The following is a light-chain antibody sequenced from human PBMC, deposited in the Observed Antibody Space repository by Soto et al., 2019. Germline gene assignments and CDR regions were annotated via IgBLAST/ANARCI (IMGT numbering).Light chain of an antibody. J-gene: IGKJ2*01. CDR3: QQYNNWPYT. Sequence: EIVMTQSPATLSVSPGERATLSCRASQSVGSNLAWYQQKPGQAPSPLIYGASTRATGIPARFSGSGSGTEFTLTISSLQSEDFALYYCQQYNNWPYTFGQGTKLEIK. V-gene: IGKV3-15*01. CDR1: QSVGSN. CDR2: GAS.